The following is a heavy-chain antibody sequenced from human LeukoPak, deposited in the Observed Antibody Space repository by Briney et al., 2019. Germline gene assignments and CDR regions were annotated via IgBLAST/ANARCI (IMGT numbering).Heavy chain of an antibody. J-gene: IGHJ5*02. V-gene: IGHV4-34*01. CDR3: ARESVASGGFNWLDP. CDR1: GGSFSGYY. CDR2: INHSGST. Sequence: SETLSLTCAVYGGSFSGYYWSWIRQPPGKGLEWIGEINHSGSTNYNPSLKSRVTISVDTSKNQFSLKLSSVTAADTAVYYCARESVASGGFNWLDPWGQGTLVTVSS. D-gene: IGHD2-21*01.